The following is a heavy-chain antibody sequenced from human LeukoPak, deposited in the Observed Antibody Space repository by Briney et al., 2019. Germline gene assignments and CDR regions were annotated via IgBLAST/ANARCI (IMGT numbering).Heavy chain of an antibody. V-gene: IGHV4-30-4*01. CDR1: GGSISSGDYH. J-gene: IGHJ4*02. CDR3: ARDKLGSGWYGYYFDY. D-gene: IGHD6-19*01. CDR2: IYYSGST. Sequence: PSETLSLTCTVSGGSISSGDYHWSWIRQPPGKGLEWIGYIYYSGSTYYNPSLRSRVSISVDTSKNQFSLKLSSVTAADTAVYYCARDKLGSGWYGYYFDYWGQGILVTVSS.